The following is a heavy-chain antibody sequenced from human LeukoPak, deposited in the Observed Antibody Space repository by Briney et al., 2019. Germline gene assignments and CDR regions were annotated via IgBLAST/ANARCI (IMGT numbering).Heavy chain of an antibody. V-gene: IGHV3-53*01. D-gene: IGHD6-19*01. CDR3: VKDSSGPAY. Sequence: PGGSLRLSCAASGFTDNSNYMSWVRQAPGKGLEWVSVIYSGGGTFYADSVRGRFTISRDNSKNTLYLQMNSLRAEDTAVYYCVKDSSGPAYWGQGTLVTVSS. CDR1: GFTDNSNY. J-gene: IGHJ4*02. CDR2: IYSGGGT.